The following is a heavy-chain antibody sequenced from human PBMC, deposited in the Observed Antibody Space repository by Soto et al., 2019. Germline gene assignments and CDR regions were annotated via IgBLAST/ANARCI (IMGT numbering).Heavy chain of an antibody. J-gene: IGHJ4*02. D-gene: IGHD3-3*01. CDR1: GGSISSSSYY. CDR2: IYYSGST. V-gene: IGHV4-39*01. Sequence: SETLSLTCTVSGGSISSSSYYWGWIRQPPGKGLEWIGSIYYSGSTYYNPSLKSRVTISVDTSKNQFSLKLSSVTAADTAVYYCARQSAIFGVVIIGLIGYWGQGTLVTVSS. CDR3: ARQSAIFGVVIIGLIGY.